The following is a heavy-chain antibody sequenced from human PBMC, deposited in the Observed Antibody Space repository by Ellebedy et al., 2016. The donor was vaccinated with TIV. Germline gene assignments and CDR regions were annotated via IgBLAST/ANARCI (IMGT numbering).Heavy chain of an antibody. V-gene: IGHV4-59*01. Sequence: MPSETLSLTCIVSGGSIGSFHWSRIREPPGKGLEWIGYIHHSGRTNYNPSLKSRVTISVDTSKNLYSLQLTSVTAADTAVYYCARYPDYWGQGILVTVSS. CDR1: GGSIGSFH. CDR3: ARYPDY. CDR2: IHHSGRT. J-gene: IGHJ4*02.